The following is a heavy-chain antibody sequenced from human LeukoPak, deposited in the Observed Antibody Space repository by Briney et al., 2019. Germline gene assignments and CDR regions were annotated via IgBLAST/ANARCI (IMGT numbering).Heavy chain of an antibody. J-gene: IGHJ6*02. CDR1: GGTFSSYA. D-gene: IGHD6-6*01. CDR2: IIPIFGTA. CDR3: ARCTRRAYYYYGMDV. Sequence: ASVKVSCKASGGTFSSYAISWVRQAPGQGLEWMGGIIPIFGTANYAQKFQGRVTITADESTSTAYMELSSLRSEDTAMYYCARCTRRAYYYYGMDVWGQGTTVTVSS. V-gene: IGHV1-69*13.